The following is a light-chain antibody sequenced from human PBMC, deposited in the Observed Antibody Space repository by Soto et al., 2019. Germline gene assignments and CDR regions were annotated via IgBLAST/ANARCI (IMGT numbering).Light chain of an antibody. J-gene: IGKJ2*01. Sequence: EIVLTQSPGTLSLSPGERATLSCRASQSVSSSYLAWYQQKPGQAPRLLIYGASSRATGIPDRFSGSGSGTDFTLTISSLQPEDFATYYCQQADTFPYTFVQGTKLEIK. V-gene: IGKV3-20*01. CDR2: GAS. CDR3: QQADTFPYT. CDR1: QSVSSSY.